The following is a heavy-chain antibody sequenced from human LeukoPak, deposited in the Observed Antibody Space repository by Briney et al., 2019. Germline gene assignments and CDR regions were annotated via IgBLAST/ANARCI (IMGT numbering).Heavy chain of an antibody. Sequence: ASVKVSCKASGYGFTAYYIHWVRQAPGQGPEWMGWINPNNGGTNFANKFQGRVTMTKDTSITPAYMDLSRLTSDDTAVYYCAKDKSSSPGEYWGQGSLVPVSS. D-gene: IGHD6-6*01. CDR1: GYGFTAYY. CDR3: AKDKSSSPGEY. CDR2: INPNNGGT. J-gene: IGHJ4*02. V-gene: IGHV1-2*02.